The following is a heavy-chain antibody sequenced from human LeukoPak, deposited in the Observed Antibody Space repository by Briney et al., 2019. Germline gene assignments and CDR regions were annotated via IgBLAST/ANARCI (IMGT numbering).Heavy chain of an antibody. CDR3: ARGGGLDV. D-gene: IGHD3-16*01. J-gene: IGHJ6*02. V-gene: IGHV3-74*03. Sequence: GGSLRLSCAASGFTFSNYWIHWVRQAPGKGLVWVSRIDNVGSITTYADSVKGRFTISRDNAKNSLYLQMSNLRAEDTAVYFCARGGGLDVWGQGATVTVSS. CDR1: GFTFSNYW. CDR2: IDNVGSIT.